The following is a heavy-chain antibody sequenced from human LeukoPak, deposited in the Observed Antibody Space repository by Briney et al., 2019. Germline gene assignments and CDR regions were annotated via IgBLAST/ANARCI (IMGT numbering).Heavy chain of an antibody. CDR3: AKDPLDY. J-gene: IGHJ4*02. CDR2: ISGSGSKT. V-gene: IGHV3-23*01. Sequence: GGSLRLSCAASGFTVDSNYLSWVRQAPGKGLEWVSGISGSGSKTYNADYVKGRFTISRDNSKNTLYLQMNSLRAEDTAIYYCAKDPLDYWGQGTLVTVSS. CDR1: GFTVDSNY.